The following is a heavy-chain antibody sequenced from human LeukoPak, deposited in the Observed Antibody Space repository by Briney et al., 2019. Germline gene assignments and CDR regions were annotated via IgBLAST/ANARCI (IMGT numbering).Heavy chain of an antibody. CDR2: ISTSSSYI. CDR3: ATPTRGNYYYYMDV. D-gene: IGHD3-10*01. CDR1: GFTFSRYS. Sequence: GGSLRLSCAASGFTFSRYSMNWVRQAPGKGLEWVSSISTSSSYIYYADSVKGRFTISRDNAKNSLFLQMNSLRAEDTAVYYCATPTRGNYYYYMDVWGKGATVTISS. J-gene: IGHJ6*03. V-gene: IGHV3-21*06.